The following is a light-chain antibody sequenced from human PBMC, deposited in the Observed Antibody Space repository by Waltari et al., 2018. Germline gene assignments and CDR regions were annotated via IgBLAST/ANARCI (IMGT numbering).Light chain of an antibody. CDR3: SSQTLDGLVL. CDR1: GSAVGASDS. CDR2: DVT. J-gene: IGLJ2*01. V-gene: IGLV2-14*03. Sequence: QSALTQPASVSGSPGQSTTISCSGVGSAVGASDSVSWHQHHPGKAPQVIIYDVTNRPSGFSDRFSASKSANTASLTISRLQPEDEADYYCSSQTLDGLVLFGGGTRLTVL.